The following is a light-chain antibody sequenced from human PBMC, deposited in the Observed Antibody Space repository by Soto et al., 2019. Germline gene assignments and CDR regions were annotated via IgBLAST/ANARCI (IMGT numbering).Light chain of an antibody. CDR2: DVS. J-gene: IGLJ2*01. V-gene: IGLV2-14*01. CDR1: SSDVGGYNY. Sequence: QSALTQPASVSGSPGQSITISCTGTSSDVGGYNYVSWYQQHPGKATKLMIYDVSNLPSGVSNRFSGSKSGNTASLTISGLQAEDEADYYCSSYTSSSTLVFGGGTKVTVL. CDR3: SSYTSSSTLV.